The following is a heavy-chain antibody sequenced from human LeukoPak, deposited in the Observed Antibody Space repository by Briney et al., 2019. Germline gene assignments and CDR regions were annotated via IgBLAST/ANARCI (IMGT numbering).Heavy chain of an antibody. CDR2: IGTAGDT. J-gene: IGHJ4*02. V-gene: IGHV3-13*01. Sequence: GGSLRLSCAASGFTFSSYDMHWVRQATGKGLEWVSAIGTAGDTYYPGSVKGRFTISRENAKNSLYLQMNSLRAGDTAVYYCAKDRYSTSSTFTINPFDYWGQGILVTVSS. CDR3: AKDRYSTSSTFTINPFDY. D-gene: IGHD6-13*01. CDR1: GFTFSSYD.